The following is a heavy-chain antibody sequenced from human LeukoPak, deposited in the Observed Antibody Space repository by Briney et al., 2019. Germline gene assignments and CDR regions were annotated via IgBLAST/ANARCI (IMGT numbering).Heavy chain of an antibody. D-gene: IGHD3-22*01. CDR3: AKEAYYYDSSGYYG. CDR1: GFTFRTYG. CDR2: ISGSGATT. Sequence: GGTLRLSCAASGFTFRTYGMSWVRQAPGRGLEWVSGISGSGATTYYADSVKGRFTISRDNSKNTLYLQMNSLRAEDTAVYYCAKEAYYYDSSGYYGWGQGTLVTVSS. V-gene: IGHV3-23*01. J-gene: IGHJ4*02.